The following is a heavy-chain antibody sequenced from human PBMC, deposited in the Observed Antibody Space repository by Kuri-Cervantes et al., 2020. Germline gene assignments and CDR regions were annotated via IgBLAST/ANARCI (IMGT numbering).Heavy chain of an antibody. Sequence: GSLRLSCTVSGGSVSSGSYYWSWIRQPPGKGLEWIGYIYYSGSTNYNPSLKSRVTISVDKSKNQFSLKLSSVTAADTAVYYCARNDTEKDAFDIWGQGTMVTVSS. V-gene: IGHV4-61*01. J-gene: IGHJ3*02. CDR2: IYYSGST. CDR3: ARNDTEKDAFDI. CDR1: GGSVSSGSYY. D-gene: IGHD3-9*01.